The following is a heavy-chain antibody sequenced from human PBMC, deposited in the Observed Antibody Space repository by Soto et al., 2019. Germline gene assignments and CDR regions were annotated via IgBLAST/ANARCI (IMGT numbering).Heavy chain of an antibody. Sequence: EVQLLESGGGLVQPGGSLRLSCAASGFSFSIYAMSWVRQAPGKGLEWVAVITGSGGYTDYADSVKGRFTISRDNSKNTLNLQKNSLRAEDTAVYYCAKDDVGLAAMAGWVVRTHDSWGQGALVTVSS. J-gene: IGHJ4*02. D-gene: IGHD2-2*01. V-gene: IGHV3-23*01. CDR3: AKDDVGLAAMAGWVVRTHDS. CDR1: GFSFSIYA. CDR2: ITGSGGYT.